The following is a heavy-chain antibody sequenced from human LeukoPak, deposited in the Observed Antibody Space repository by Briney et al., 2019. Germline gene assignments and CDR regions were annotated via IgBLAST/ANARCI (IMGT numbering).Heavy chain of an antibody. CDR2: MWYDGSNK. CDR3: ARGLSGSSSSAGGY. CDR1: GFTFSSYG. V-gene: IGHV3-33*01. D-gene: IGHD6-6*01. J-gene: IGHJ4*02. Sequence: GGSLRLSCAASGFTFSSYGMHWVRQAPGKGLEWVAIMWYDGSNKYYTDSVKGRFTISRDNSKDTLYLQMNSLRAEDTAVYYCARGLSGSSSSAGGYWGQGTLVTISS.